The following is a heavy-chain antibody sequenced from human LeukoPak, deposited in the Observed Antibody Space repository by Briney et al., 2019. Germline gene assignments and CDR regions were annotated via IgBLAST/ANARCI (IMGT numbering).Heavy chain of an antibody. CDR1: GFTFSSYA. Sequence: GGSLRLSCAASGFTFSSYAMTWVRQAPGKGLEWVSSLTVSGGNTYYADSVKGRFTISRDNSNNTLYLQMNSLRAEDTAIYYCAKGRYSSASGCDYWGQGTLVTVSS. CDR3: AKGRYSSASGCDY. V-gene: IGHV3-23*01. J-gene: IGHJ4*02. D-gene: IGHD6-6*01. CDR2: LTVSGGNT.